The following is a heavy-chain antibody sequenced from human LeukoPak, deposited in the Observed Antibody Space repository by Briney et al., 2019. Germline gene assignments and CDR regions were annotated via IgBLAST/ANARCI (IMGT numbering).Heavy chain of an antibody. CDR3: ARDLLNEGNHLDY. CDR2: IYYSGST. Sequence: TSETLSLTCTVSGGSISSGDYYWSWIRQPPGKGLEWIGYIYYSGSTYYNPSLKSRVTISVDTSRNQFSLKLSSVTAADTAVYYCARDLLNEGNHLDYWGQGTLVTVSS. D-gene: IGHD4-23*01. J-gene: IGHJ4*02. CDR1: GGSISSGDYY. V-gene: IGHV4-30-4*01.